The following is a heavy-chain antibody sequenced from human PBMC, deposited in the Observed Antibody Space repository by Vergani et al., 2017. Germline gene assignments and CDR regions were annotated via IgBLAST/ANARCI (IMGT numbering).Heavy chain of an antibody. Sequence: QVQLQESGPGLVKPSQTLSLTCTVSGGSISSGGYYWSWIRQHPGKGLEWIGYIYYSGSTYYNPSLKSRVTISVDTSKNQFSLKLSSVTAADTAVYYCGREPYYDFWSGRGAHAFDIWGQGRMVSVFS. J-gene: IGHJ3*02. CDR1: GGSISSGGYY. D-gene: IGHD3-3*01. CDR2: IYYSGST. CDR3: GREPYYDFWSGRGAHAFDI. V-gene: IGHV4-31*03.